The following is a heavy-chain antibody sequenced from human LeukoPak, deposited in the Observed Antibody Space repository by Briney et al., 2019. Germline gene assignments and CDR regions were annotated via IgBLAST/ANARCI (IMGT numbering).Heavy chain of an antibody. CDR3: ARLTVTHNIDY. D-gene: IGHD4-17*01. J-gene: IGHJ4*02. Sequence: PSETLSLTCTVSGGSISSSSYYWGWIRQPPGKGLEWIGSIYYSGSTYYNPSLKSRVTISVDTSKNQFSLKLSSVTAADTAVYYCARLTVTHNIDYWGQGTLVTVSS. V-gene: IGHV4-39*01. CDR1: GGSISSSSYY. CDR2: IYYSGST.